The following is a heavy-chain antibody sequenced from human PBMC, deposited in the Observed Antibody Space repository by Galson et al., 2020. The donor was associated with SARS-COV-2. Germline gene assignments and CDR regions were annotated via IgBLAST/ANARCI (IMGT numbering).Heavy chain of an antibody. J-gene: IGHJ6*02. Sequence: SGPTLVKPTETLTLTYTFSGFSLSTSGVGVGWIRQPPGKALEWLAIIYWDDDKRYSPSLRSRLTITRATSNNQVVLTMTNMDPGDTATFYCAHRPTVLGYSLPLDYYGVDVWGQGITVTVSS. V-gene: IGHV2-5*02. CDR2: IYWDDDK. D-gene: IGHD2-15*01. CDR1: GFSLSTSGVG. CDR3: AHRPTVLGYSLPLDYYGVDV.